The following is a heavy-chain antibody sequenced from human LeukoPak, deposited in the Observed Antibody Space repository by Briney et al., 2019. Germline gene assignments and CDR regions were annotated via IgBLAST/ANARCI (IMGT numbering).Heavy chain of an antibody. V-gene: IGHV4-34*01. Sequence: PSETLSLACAVYGGSFSGYYWSWIRQPPGKGLEWIGEINHSGSTNYNPSLKSRVTISVDTPKNQFSLKLGSVTAADTAVYYCARARGSGYPHFDYWGQGTLVTVSS. J-gene: IGHJ4*02. CDR3: ARARGSGYPHFDY. D-gene: IGHD5-12*01. CDR1: GGSFSGYY. CDR2: INHSGST.